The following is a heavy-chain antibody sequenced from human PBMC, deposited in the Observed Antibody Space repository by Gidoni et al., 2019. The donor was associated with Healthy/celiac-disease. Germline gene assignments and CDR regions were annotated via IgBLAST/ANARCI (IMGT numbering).Heavy chain of an antibody. J-gene: IGHJ4*02. D-gene: IGHD6-6*01. Sequence: EVQLLESGGGLVQPGGSLSLSCAASGFTVSSYAMSWVRQAPGTGLEWVSAISGSGGSKYYADSVKGLFTISRDNSKNTLYLQMNSLRAEDTAVYYCAKFGIWQLTRGDYFDYWGQGTLVTVSS. CDR1: GFTVSSYA. V-gene: IGHV3-23*01. CDR2: ISGSGGSK. CDR3: AKFGIWQLTRGDYFDY.